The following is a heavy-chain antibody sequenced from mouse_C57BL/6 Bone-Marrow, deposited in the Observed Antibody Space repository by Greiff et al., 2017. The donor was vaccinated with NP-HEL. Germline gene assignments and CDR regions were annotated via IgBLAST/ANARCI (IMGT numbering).Heavy chain of an antibody. CDR1: GYSITSGYD. CDR3: ARREEGTDGSSMDY. V-gene: IGHV3-1*01. CDR2: ISYSGST. J-gene: IGHJ4*01. D-gene: IGHD1-1*01. Sequence: VQLKQSGPGMAKPSQSLSLTCTVTGYSITSGYDWHWIRHFPGNKLEWMGYISYSGSTNYNPSLKSRISITHDPSKNHFFLKLNSMTTEDTATYCSARREEGTDGSSMDYWGQGTSVTVSS.